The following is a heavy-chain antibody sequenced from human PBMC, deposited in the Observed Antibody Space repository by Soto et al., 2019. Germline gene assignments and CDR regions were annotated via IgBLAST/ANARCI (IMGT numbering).Heavy chain of an antibody. CDR3: ARGSWGGDSIDV. V-gene: IGHV3-21*01. CDR1: RFTFNTYT. CDR2: ISSSSKDK. D-gene: IGHD2-21*02. J-gene: IGHJ6*02. Sequence: EVLLVASGGGLVKPGGSLTLSCAASRFTFNTYTINWFRQAPGKDLEWVASISSSSKDKFYTDSVKARSTISRDNAKTSVYLQMSRLGAGDTALYYCARGSWGGDSIDVWGQGTTVTVSS.